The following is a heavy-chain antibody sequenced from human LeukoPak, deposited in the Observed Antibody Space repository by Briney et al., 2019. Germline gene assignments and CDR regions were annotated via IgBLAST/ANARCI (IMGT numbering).Heavy chain of an antibody. CDR1: GGSISSSIYY. CDR3: ASRRGYCSGGSCYSARPYRY. Sequence: SETLSLTCTVSGGSISSSIYYWGWIRQPPGKGLEWIGSIYYSGSTYYNPSLKSRVTISVDTSKNQFSLKLSSVTAAGTAVYYCASRRGYCSGGSCYSARPYRYWGQGTLVTVSS. CDR2: IYYSGST. D-gene: IGHD2-15*01. V-gene: IGHV4-39*07. J-gene: IGHJ4*02.